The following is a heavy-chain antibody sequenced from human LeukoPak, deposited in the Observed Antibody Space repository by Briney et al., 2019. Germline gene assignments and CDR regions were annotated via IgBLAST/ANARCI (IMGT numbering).Heavy chain of an antibody. CDR2: ISSDGSNK. V-gene: IGHV3-30*18. Sequence: WGSLRLSCAASGFTFSSYGMHWVRQAPGKGLEWVAVISSDGSNKYYADTVKGRFTISRDNSKNTLYLQVNSLRAEDTALYYCAEDHHSTSWPYTVYYYYGMDVWGQGTTVTVSS. CDR1: GFTFSSYG. D-gene: IGHD6-13*01. J-gene: IGHJ6*02. CDR3: AEDHHSTSWPYTVYYYYGMDV.